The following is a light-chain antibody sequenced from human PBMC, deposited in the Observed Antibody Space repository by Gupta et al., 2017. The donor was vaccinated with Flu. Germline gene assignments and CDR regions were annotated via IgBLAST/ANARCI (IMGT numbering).Light chain of an antibody. CDR3: QQYNRWPPLT. CDR2: SAS. J-gene: IGKJ4*01. Sequence: EVVLTQSLATLSVFPGGRASLSCRASQNVNNNLAWYQQKPGPAPRLLIYSASSRATGVPARFSGAGSGTDFTLTVSGLQSEDSAIYYCQQYNRWPPLTFGGGTKLEI. CDR1: QNVNNN. V-gene: IGKV3-15*01.